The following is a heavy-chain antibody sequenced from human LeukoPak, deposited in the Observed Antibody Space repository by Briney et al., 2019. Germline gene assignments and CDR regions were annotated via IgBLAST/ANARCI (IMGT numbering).Heavy chain of an antibody. CDR3: AKGSYYGSGSIGYYFDY. V-gene: IGHV3-23*01. Sequence: GGSLRLSCAASGFTFSSYAMSWVRQAPGEGLEWVSAISGSGGSTYYADSVKGRFTISRDNSKHTLYLQMNSLRAEDTAVYYCAKGSYYGSGSIGYYFDYWGQGTLVTVSS. D-gene: IGHD3-10*01. CDR1: GFTFSSYA. J-gene: IGHJ4*02. CDR2: ISGSGGST.